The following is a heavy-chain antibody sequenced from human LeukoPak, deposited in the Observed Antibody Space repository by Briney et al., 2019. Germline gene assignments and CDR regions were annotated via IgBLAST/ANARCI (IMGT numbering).Heavy chain of an antibody. D-gene: IGHD1-14*01. CDR1: GFTFSSYS. CDR3: ARVGMDYYYYMDV. V-gene: IGHV3-21*01. J-gene: IGHJ6*03. Sequence: PGGSLRLSCAASGFTFSSYSMNWVRQAPGKGLEWVSSISSSSSYIYYADSVKGRFTISRDNAKNSLYLQMNSLRAEDTAVYYCARVGMDYYYYMDVWGKGTTVTVSS. CDR2: ISSSSSYI.